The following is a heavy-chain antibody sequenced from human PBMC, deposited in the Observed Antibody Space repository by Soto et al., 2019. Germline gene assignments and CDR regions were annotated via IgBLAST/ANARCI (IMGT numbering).Heavy chain of an antibody. CDR2: IAYYVSNK. J-gene: IGHJ6*02. CDR1: GFTFSTYG. D-gene: IGHD3-16*01. Sequence: PVGSLRLSCASSGFTFSTYGMHWVRQAPVKGLEWFAVIAYYVSNKYYADSVNGRVTISRDNAKDSVYLQMNSLRAEDTAVYYCARVGAARARDVTSGPKFYYFYGVDVWGQGTTVTVSS. V-gene: IGHV3-30*03. CDR3: ARVGAARARDVTSGPKFYYFYGVDV.